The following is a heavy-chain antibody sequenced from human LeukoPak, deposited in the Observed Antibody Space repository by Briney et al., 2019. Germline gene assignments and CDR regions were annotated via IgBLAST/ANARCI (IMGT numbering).Heavy chain of an antibody. Sequence: GGSLRLSCSGSGFTFSSYYMSWLRQAPGKGLEWVAHIKEDGSERYYVDSVKGRFTISRDNAKNSLNLQMNSLRAEDTAVYYCAKDLNRGYYYDSSGYDYFDYWGQGTLVTVSS. CDR3: AKDLNRGYYYDSSGYDYFDY. CDR1: GFTFSSYY. V-gene: IGHV3-7*03. CDR2: IKEDGSER. J-gene: IGHJ4*02. D-gene: IGHD3-22*01.